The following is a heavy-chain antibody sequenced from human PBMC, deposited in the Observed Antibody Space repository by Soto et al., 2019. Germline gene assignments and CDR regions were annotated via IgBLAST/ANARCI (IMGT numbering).Heavy chain of an antibody. D-gene: IGHD3-22*01. CDR3: AKDGTGAMMEVVIHIDT. J-gene: IGHJ5*02. CDR1: GFTFKSYG. V-gene: IGHV3-30*18. Sequence: PGGSLRLSCAASGFTFKSYGMHWVRQAPGKGLEWVAIISYDGSKTYYADSVKGRFTISRDNSKNTLYLQMNSLRAEDTAVYYCAKDGTGAMMEVVIHIDTWGQGALVTVSS. CDR2: ISYDGSKT.